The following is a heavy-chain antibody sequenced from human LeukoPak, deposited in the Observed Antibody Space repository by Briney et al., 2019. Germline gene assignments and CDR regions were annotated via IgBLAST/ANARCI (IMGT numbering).Heavy chain of an antibody. V-gene: IGHV1-18*01. CDR3: ARGDVVVPAAMPLDY. CDR1: GYTFTSYG. J-gene: IGHJ4*02. D-gene: IGHD2-2*01. Sequence: ASVKVSCKASGYTFTSYGISWVRQAPGQGLEWMGWISAYNGNTNYAQKLQGRVTMTTDTSTSTAYMELRSLRSDDTAVYYCARGDVVVPAAMPLDYWGQGTLVTVSS. CDR2: ISAYNGNT.